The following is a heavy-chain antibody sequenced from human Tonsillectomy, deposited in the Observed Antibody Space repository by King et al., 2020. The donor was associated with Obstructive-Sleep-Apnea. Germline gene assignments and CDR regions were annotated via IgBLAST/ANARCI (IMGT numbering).Heavy chain of an antibody. CDR3: ARSYGYDYFSRFRYYYYGMDV. V-gene: IGHV3-13*01. J-gene: IGHJ6*02. D-gene: IGHD5-12*01. CDR1: GFTFSSYD. CDR2: IGTAGDT. Sequence: DVQLVESGGGLVQPGGSLRLSCAASGFTFSSYDMHWVRQATGKGLEWVSAIGTAGDTYYPGSVKGRFTISSENAKNSLYRQMNSLRAVDTAVYYCARSYGYDYFSRFRYYYYGMDVWGQGTTVTVSS.